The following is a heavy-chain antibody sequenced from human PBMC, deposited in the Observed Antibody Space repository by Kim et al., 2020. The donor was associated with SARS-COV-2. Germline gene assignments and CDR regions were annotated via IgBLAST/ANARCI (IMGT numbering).Heavy chain of an antibody. CDR1: GFTFSSYW. J-gene: IGHJ4*02. CDR2: INSDGSST. Sequence: GGSLRLSCAASGFTFSSYWMHWVRQAPGKGLVWVSRINSDGSSTSYADSVKGRFTISRDNAKNTLYLQMNSLRAEDTAVYYCAREFRDGYNEYWGQGTLVTVSS. V-gene: IGHV3-74*01. CDR3: AREFRDGYNEY. D-gene: IGHD5-12*01.